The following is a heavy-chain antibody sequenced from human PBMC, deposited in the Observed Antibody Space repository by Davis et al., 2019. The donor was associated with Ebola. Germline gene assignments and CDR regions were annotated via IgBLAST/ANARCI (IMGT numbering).Heavy chain of an antibody. D-gene: IGHD6-13*01. CDR2: ISYSGST. CDR3: ARRGTSSWYAGWFDP. CDR1: GGSISSYY. Sequence: GSLRLSCTVSGGSISSYYWSWIRQPPGKGLEWIGSISYSGSTYYNPSLKSRVTISVDTSKNQFSLKLSSVTAADTAMYYCARRGTSSWYAGWFDPWGQGTLVTVSS. V-gene: IGHV4-59*08. J-gene: IGHJ5*02.